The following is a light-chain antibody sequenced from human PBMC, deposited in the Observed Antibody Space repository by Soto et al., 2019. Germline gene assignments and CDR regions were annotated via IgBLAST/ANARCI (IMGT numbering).Light chain of an antibody. V-gene: IGLV2-14*01. J-gene: IGLJ3*02. CDR2: DVS. Sequence: QSASVSGSPGQSITISCTGTSSDVGGYNYVSWYQQHPGKAPKLMIYDVSNRPSGVSNRFSGSKSGNTASLTISGLQAEDEADYYCSSYTSSSWVFGGGTKLTVL. CDR3: SSYTSSSWV. CDR1: SSDVGGYNY.